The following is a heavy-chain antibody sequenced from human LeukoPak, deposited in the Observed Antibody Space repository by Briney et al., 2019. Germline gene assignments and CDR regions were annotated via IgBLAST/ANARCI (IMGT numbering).Heavy chain of an antibody. CDR3: AKKYSSGWCFDY. J-gene: IGHJ4*02. CDR1: GFTFSSYA. Sequence: GGSLRLSCAASGFTFSSYAMSWVRQAPGKGLEWVSAISGSGGSTYYADSVKGRFTISRDSSKNTLYLQMNSLRAEDTAVYYCAKKYSSGWCFDYWGQGTLVTVSS. CDR2: ISGSGGST. V-gene: IGHV3-23*01. D-gene: IGHD6-19*01.